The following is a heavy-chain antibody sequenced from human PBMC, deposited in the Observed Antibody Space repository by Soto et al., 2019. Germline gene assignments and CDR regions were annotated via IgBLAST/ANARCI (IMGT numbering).Heavy chain of an antibody. D-gene: IGHD3-9*01. Sequence: GGSLRLSCAASGFTFSDAWINWVRQAPGKGLEWVGRIKSKIDGGTTDFAAPVKGRFAISRDDSRDMVYMEMYSLKTDDTAVYYCATDSLFTGQLVRMDNWGHGTLVTVSS. V-gene: IGHV3-15*07. CDR2: IKSKIDGGTT. CDR1: GFTFSDAW. CDR3: ATDSLFTGQLVRMDN. J-gene: IGHJ4*01.